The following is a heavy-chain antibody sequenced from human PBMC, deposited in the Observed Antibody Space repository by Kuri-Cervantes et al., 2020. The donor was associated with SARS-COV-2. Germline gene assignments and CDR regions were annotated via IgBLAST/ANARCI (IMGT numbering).Heavy chain of an antibody. D-gene: IGHD6-19*01. CDR2: INHSGST. CDR1: GGSFSGYY. V-gene: IGHV4-34*01. Sequence: SQTLSLTCAVYGGSFSGYYWSWIRQPPGKGLEWIGEINHSGSTNYNPSLKSRVTISVDTSKNQFSLKLSSVTAADTAVYYCARPNIKQWLVLFGTGSAFDIWGQGTMVTDSS. CDR3: ARPNIKQWLVLFGTGSAFDI. J-gene: IGHJ3*02.